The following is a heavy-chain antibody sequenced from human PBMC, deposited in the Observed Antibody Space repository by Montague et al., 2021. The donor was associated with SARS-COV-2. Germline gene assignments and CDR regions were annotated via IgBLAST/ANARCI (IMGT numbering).Heavy chain of an antibody. D-gene: IGHD3-22*01. CDR2: IKQDGSEK. CDR3: ARGYDSSDYQY. Sequence: SLRLSYAASGFTFSTFWMTWVRQVPGKGLEWVANIKQDGSEKYYVDSVKGRFTISRDNAKNSLYLQLDSLRAEDTAVYYCARGYDSSDYQYWGQGTLVTVSS. J-gene: IGHJ4*02. CDR1: GFTFSTFW. V-gene: IGHV3-7*05.